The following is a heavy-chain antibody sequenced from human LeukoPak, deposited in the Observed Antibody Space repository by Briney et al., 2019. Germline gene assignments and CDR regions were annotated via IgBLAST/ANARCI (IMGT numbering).Heavy chain of an antibody. Sequence: SETLSLTCAVSGGSISSSNWWSWVRQPPGKGLEWIGEIYHSGSTNYNPSLKSRVTISVDTSKNQFSLKLSSVTAADTAVYYCAREVAAGTTSAFDIWGQGTMVTVSS. CDR1: GGSISSSNW. CDR2: IYHSGST. J-gene: IGHJ3*02. V-gene: IGHV4-4*02. D-gene: IGHD6-13*01. CDR3: AREVAAGTTSAFDI.